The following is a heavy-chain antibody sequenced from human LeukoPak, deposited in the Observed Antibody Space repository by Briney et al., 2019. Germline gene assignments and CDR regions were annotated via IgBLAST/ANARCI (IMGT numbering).Heavy chain of an antibody. CDR1: GGSISSSSYY. V-gene: IGHV4-39*07. CDR2: IYYSGST. J-gene: IGHJ3*02. D-gene: IGHD6-19*01. Sequence: PSETLSLTCTVSGGSISSSSYYWGWIRQPPGKGLEWIGSIYYSGSTYYNPSLKSRVTISVDTSKNQFSLKLSSVTAADTAVYYCARVLAVAGTVSAFDIWGQGTMVTVSS. CDR3: ARVLAVAGTVSAFDI.